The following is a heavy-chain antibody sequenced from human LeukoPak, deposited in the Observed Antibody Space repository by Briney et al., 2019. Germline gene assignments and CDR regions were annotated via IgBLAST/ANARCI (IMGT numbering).Heavy chain of an antibody. CDR2: ISGSGGST. D-gene: IGHD3-3*01. Sequence: GGSLRLSCAASGFTFSSYAMSWVRQAPGKGLEWVSAISGSGGSTYYTDSVKGRFTISRDNSKNTLYLQMNSLRAEDTAVYYCAKDITILYYIDYWGQGTLVTVSS. CDR3: AKDITILYYIDY. CDR1: GFTFSSYA. J-gene: IGHJ4*02. V-gene: IGHV3-23*01.